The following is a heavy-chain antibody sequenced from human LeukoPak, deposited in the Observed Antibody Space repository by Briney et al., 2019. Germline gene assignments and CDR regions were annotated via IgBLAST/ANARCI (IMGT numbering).Heavy chain of an antibody. V-gene: IGHV3-7*01. Sequence: GGSLRLSCAASGFIFSRYWMSWVRRAPGKGLEWVANMNQDGSEKYYVDSVKGRSTISRDNAKNSLYLQMNSLRAEDTAVYYCARVWWELLLYYYYMDVWGKGTTVTVSS. CDR2: MNQDGSEK. CDR1: GFIFSRYW. CDR3: ARVWWELLLYYYYMDV. D-gene: IGHD1-26*01. J-gene: IGHJ6*03.